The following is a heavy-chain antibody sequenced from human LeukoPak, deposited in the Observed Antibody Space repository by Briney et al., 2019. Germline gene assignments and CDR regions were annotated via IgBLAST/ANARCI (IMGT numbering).Heavy chain of an antibody. V-gene: IGHV1-2*02. D-gene: IGHD3-10*01. CDR2: ISRNSGGT. CDR1: GYTFTDYN. CDR3: SVWFGELSH. Sequence: GASVEVPCKTSGYTFTDYNIHWVRQAPGQGLEWMGWISRNSGGTNYAQRFQGMVTMIRDKSISTAYIHLSSLKSDDTATYYCSVWFGELSHWGQGTLVTVSS. J-gene: IGHJ4*02.